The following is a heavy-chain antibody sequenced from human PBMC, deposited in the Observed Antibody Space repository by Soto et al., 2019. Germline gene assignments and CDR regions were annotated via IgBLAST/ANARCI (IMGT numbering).Heavy chain of an antibody. CDR1: GFTFSNYW. J-gene: IGHJ4*02. CDR2: MKQLGSEK. Sequence: EVQLVESGGGLVQPGESLRLSCSGSGFTFSNYWMSCVRQTPGKGLEWVANMKQLGSEKYFVDSVQGRFTISRDNAKKSLYLQMNSLRAEDSAVYYCARYSSYYDFSSGSFTGSKGFLDYWGQGTLVTVPS. V-gene: IGHV3-7*01. D-gene: IGHD3-3*01. CDR3: ARYSSYYDFSSGSFTGSKGFLDY.